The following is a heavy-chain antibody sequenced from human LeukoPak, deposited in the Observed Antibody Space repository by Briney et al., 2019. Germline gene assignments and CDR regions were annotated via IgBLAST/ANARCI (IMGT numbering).Heavy chain of an antibody. CDR2: INHSGST. CDR3: ARSVGRAGYDSSGYYRPFDY. J-gene: IGHJ4*02. D-gene: IGHD3-22*01. V-gene: IGHV4-34*01. Sequence: SETLSLTCAVYGGSFSGYYWSWIRQPPGKGLEWIGEINHSGSTNYNPSLKSRVTISVDTSKNQFSLRLSSVTAADTAVYYCARSVGRAGYDSSGYYRPFDYWGQGTLVTVSS. CDR1: GGSFSGYY.